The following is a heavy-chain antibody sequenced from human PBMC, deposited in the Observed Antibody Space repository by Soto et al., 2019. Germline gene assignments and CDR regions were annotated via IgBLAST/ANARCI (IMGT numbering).Heavy chain of an antibody. CDR2: IIPIFRPS. J-gene: IGHJ4*02. V-gene: IGHV1-69*13. Sequence: SVKVSCKASGGTFTDYAFSWVRQAPGQGLEWMGGIIPIFRPSNFAQKFQGRLTIFADASAGTAYMELSSLRSDDTAIYYCAKDVGFQQHLFVFDLWGQGTLVTVSS. D-gene: IGHD3-10*02. CDR3: AKDVGFQQHLFVFDL. CDR1: GGTFTDYA.